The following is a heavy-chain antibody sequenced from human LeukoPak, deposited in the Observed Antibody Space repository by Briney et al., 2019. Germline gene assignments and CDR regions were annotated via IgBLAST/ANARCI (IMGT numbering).Heavy chain of an antibody. J-gene: IGHJ4*02. D-gene: IGHD3-22*01. CDR1: GFTFSSYS. Sequence: GGSLRLSCAASGFTFSSYSMNWVRQAPGKGLEWVSSISSSSSYIYYADSVKGRFTISRDNSKNSLYLQMNSLRTEDTALYYCAKDSSGYLEYFDYWGQGTLVTVSS. CDR2: ISSSSSYI. V-gene: IGHV3-21*04. CDR3: AKDSSGYLEYFDY.